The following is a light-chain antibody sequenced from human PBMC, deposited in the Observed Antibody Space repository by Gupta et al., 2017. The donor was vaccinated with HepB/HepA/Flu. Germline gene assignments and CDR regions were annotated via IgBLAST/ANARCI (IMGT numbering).Light chain of an antibody. J-gene: IGKJ2*04. CDR3: QQRSNWQKMCS. CDR1: QSVSRY. CDR2: DAS. V-gene: IGKV3-11*01. Sequence: EIVLTQSPATLSLSPGERATLSCRASQSVSRYLAWYQQKPGQAPRRLIYDASNRATGSPDSCSGSGDGTDVNLTISSREPEDLEVYYCQQRSNWQKMCSFGQGTKLEIK.